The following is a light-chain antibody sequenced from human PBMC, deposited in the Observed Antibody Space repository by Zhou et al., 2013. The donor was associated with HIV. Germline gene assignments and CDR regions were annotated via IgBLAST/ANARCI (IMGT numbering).Light chain of an antibody. Sequence: DIVMTQSPLSLPVTPGEPASISCRSSQSLLYSDGYNYLDWFVQKPGQSPQLLIYLASNRATGVPDRFSGSVSGTDFTLTISRVEAEDVGVYFCMQALHTFTFGGGPRWRSN. CDR2: LAS. J-gene: IGKJ4*01. CDR3: MQALHTFT. CDR1: QSLLYSDGYNY. V-gene: IGKV2-28*01.